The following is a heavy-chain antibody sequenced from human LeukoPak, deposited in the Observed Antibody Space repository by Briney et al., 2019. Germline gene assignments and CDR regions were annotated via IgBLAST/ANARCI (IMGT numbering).Heavy chain of an antibody. D-gene: IGHD2-2*01. CDR3: ARGVVPAAMRGYFDY. J-gene: IGHJ4*02. V-gene: IGHV1-69*01. Sequence: SVKVSCKASGGTFSSYAISWVRQAPGQGLEWMGGIIPIFGTANYAQKFQGRVTITADESTSTAYMVLSSLRSEDTAVYYCARGVVPAAMRGYFDYWGQGTLVTVSS. CDR1: GGTFSSYA. CDR2: IIPIFGTA.